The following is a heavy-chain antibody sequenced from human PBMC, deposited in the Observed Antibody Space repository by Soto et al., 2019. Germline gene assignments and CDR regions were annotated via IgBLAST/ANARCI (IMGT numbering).Heavy chain of an antibody. J-gene: IGHJ5*02. CDR2: ISAYNGNT. D-gene: IGHD5-18*01. Sequence: ASVKVSCKASGYTFTSYGISWVRQAPGQGLEWMGWISAYNGNTNYAQKLQGRVTMTTDTSTSTAYMELRSLRSDDTAVYYCAIIPAMVTIFGWFDTWGQGTLVTVSS. CDR1: GYTFTSYG. V-gene: IGHV1-18*04. CDR3: AIIPAMVTIFGWFDT.